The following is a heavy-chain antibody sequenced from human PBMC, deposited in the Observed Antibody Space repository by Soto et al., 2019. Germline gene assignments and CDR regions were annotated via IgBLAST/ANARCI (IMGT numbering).Heavy chain of an antibody. CDR2: IIPIFGTA. CDR3: ARGVQIGKFDNWFDT. D-gene: IGHD1-1*01. CDR1: GGTFSSYA. V-gene: IGHV1-69*06. Sequence: RASVKVSCKASGGTFSSYAISWVRQAPGQGLEWMGGIIPIFGTANYAQKFQGRVTITADKSTSTAYMELSSLRSEDTAVYYCARGVQIGKFDNWFDTWGQGTLVTVSS. J-gene: IGHJ5*02.